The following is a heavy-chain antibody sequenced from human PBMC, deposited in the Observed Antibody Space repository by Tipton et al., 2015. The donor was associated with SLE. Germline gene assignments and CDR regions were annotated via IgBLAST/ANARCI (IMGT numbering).Heavy chain of an antibody. CDR3: AREDYGDFPLDY. CDR1: GFTFSSYS. V-gene: IGHV3-21*01. J-gene: IGHJ4*02. Sequence: SLRLSCAASGFTFSSYSMNWVRQAPGKGLEWVSSISSSSSYIYYADSVKGRFTIPRDNAKNSLYLQMNSLRAEDTAVYYCAREDYGDFPLDYWGQGTLVTVSS. CDR2: ISSSSSYI. D-gene: IGHD4-17*01.